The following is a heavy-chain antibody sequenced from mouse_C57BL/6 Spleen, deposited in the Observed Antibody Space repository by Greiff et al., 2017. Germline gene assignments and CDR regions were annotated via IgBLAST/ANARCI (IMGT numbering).Heavy chain of an antibody. CDR2: INPSSGYT. Sequence: QVHVKQSGAELAKPGASVKLSCKASGYTFTSYWMHWVKQRPGQGLEWIGYINPSSGYTKYNQKFKDKATLTADKSSSTAYMQLSSLTYEDSAVYYCAREEIITTVVEGFDYWGQGTTLTVSS. J-gene: IGHJ2*01. CDR1: GYTFTSYW. CDR3: AREEIITTVVEGFDY. D-gene: IGHD1-1*01. V-gene: IGHV1-7*01.